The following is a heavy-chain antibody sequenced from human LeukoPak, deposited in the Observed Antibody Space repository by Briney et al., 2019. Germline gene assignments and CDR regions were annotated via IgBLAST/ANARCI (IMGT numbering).Heavy chain of an antibody. CDR3: VNGHWIQKGYFDY. J-gene: IGHJ4*02. CDR1: GGSISSSSYY. D-gene: IGHD5-18*01. CDR2: IYYSGST. V-gene: IGHV4-39*01. Sequence: SETLSLTCTVSGGSISSSSYYWGWIRQPPGKGLEWIGSIYYSGSTYYNPSLKSRVTISVDTSKNQFSLKLSSVTAADTAVYYCVNGHWIQKGYFDYWGQGTLVTVSS.